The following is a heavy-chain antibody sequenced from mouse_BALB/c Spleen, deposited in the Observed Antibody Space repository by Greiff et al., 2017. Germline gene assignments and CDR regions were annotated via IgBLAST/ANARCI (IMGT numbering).Heavy chain of an antibody. CDR1: GFTFSSYG. CDR3: ARQGRATGAMDY. D-gene: IGHD3-1*01. V-gene: IGHV5-6*01. Sequence: DVQLQESGGDLVKPGGSLKLSCAASGFTFSSYGMSWVRQTPDKRLEWVATISSGGSYTYYPDSVKGRFTISRDNAKNTLYLQMSSLKSEDTAMYYCARQGRATGAMDYWGQGTSVTVSS. J-gene: IGHJ4*01. CDR2: ISSGGSYT.